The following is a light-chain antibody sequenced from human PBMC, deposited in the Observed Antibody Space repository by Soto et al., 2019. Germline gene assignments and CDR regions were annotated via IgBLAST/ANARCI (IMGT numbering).Light chain of an antibody. CDR1: QSVSSN. CDR3: QQYNNWPPERT. J-gene: IGKJ1*01. CDR2: GAS. Sequence: EIVMTQSPATLSVSPGERATLSCRASQSVSSNLAWYQQKPGQAPRLLIYGASTRATGIPARFSGSGSGTEFTLTICSLQAEDFAVYSCQQYNNWPPERTFGQGTKVEIK. V-gene: IGKV3-15*01.